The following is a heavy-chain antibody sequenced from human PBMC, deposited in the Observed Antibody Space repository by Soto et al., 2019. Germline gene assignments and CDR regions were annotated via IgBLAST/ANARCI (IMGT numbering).Heavy chain of an antibody. CDR2: TYHIGTT. V-gene: IGHV4-4*01. J-gene: IGHJ5*02. CDR3: SREVNSSTARGINGFDP. CDR1: GDSSNNSHW. D-gene: IGHD6-13*01. Sequence: QVQLQESGPGLVQPSGPLSLTCAVSGDSSNNSHWWSWVRQTPGKVLAWSGETYHIGTTNYNPSLKPRVTISIAQSKNQGSLKMTSVTAVETAVYCCSREVNSSTARGINGFDPWGQGTLVTVSS.